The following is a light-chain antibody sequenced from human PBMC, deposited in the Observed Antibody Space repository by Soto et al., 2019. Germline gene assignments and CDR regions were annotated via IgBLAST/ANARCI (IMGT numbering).Light chain of an antibody. CDR1: QSVSSSY. V-gene: IGKV3-20*01. CDR3: QQYGSSPQT. J-gene: IGKJ2*01. Sequence: EIVLTQSPGTLSLSPGERATLSCRASQSVSSSYLAWHQQKPGQAPRLLIYGASSRATGIPDRFSGSRSGTDFTLTISRLEPEDFAVYYCQQYGSSPQTFGQGTKLEIK. CDR2: GAS.